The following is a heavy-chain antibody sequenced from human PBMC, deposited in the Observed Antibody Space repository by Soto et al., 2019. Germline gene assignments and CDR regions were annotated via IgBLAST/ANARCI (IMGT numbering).Heavy chain of an antibody. V-gene: IGHV4-39*01. CDR1: DASISSRSSY. J-gene: IGHJ5*02. D-gene: IGHD6-13*01. Sequence: SETLSLTCIVSDASISSRSSYWGWIRQPPGKGLEWVGTFYSGSTYNNPSLKSRVTISVDTSKNQFSLKLSSVAAEDTAIYYCATTRGIAVGGSFDHWGQGTLVTVSS. CDR2: FYSGST. CDR3: ATTRGIAVGGSFDH.